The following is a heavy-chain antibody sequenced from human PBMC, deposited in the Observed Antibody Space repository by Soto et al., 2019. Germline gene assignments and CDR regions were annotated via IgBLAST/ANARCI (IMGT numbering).Heavy chain of an antibody. J-gene: IGHJ4*02. CDR3: TIASFARPDVYYFDY. D-gene: IGHD6-6*01. CDR1: GFTFGDYA. V-gene: IGHV3-49*04. Sequence: HPVGSLRLSCTASGFTFGDYAMSWVRQAPGKGLEWVGFIRSKAYGGTTEYAASVKGRFTISRDDSKSIAYLQMNSLKTEDTAVYYCTIASFARPDVYYFDYWGQGTLVTVSS. CDR2: IRSKAYGGTT.